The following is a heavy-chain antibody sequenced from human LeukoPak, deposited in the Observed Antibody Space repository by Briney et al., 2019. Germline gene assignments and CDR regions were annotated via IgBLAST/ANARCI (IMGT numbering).Heavy chain of an antibody. CDR3: ARRRIQLWLPSWFDP. Sequence: SETLSLTCAVYGGSFSGYYWSWIRQPPGKGLEWIGEINHSGSTNYNPSLKSRVTISVDTSKNQFSLKLSSVTAADTAVYYCARRRIQLWLPSWFDPWGQGTLVTVSS. D-gene: IGHD5-18*01. CDR2: INHSGST. J-gene: IGHJ5*02. V-gene: IGHV4-34*01. CDR1: GGSFSGYY.